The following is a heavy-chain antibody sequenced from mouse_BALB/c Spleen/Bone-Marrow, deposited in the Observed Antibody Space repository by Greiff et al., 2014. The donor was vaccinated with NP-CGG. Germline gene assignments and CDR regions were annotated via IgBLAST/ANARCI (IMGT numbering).Heavy chain of an antibody. D-gene: IGHD3-1*01. J-gene: IGHJ4*01. CDR1: GYTFTDYV. V-gene: IGHV1-77*01. CDR2: IYPGSGST. CDR3: ASGLGIPFYAMVY. Sequence: VQLQQSGPELVKLGASVKMSCKASGYTFTDYVISWVKQRTGQGLEWIGEIYPGSGSTYYNEKFKGKATLTADKSSNTAYMQLSSLTSEDSAVYFCASGLGIPFYAMVYWGQGTSLTVSS.